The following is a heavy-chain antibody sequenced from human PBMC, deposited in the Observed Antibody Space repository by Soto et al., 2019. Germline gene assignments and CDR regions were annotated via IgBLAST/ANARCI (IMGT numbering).Heavy chain of an antibody. CDR3: ARDREYSGFYYGMDV. J-gene: IGHJ6*02. CDR1: GFTFSRNA. D-gene: IGHD5-12*01. Sequence: GGSLRLSCEASGFTFSRNAMHWVRQAPGKGLEWVAVISFDGNNQYYTDSVKGRFTISRDNSKNTLDLQMNSLRREDTAVYYCARDREYSGFYYGMDVWGQGTTGTVS. CDR2: ISFDGNNQ. V-gene: IGHV3-30-3*01.